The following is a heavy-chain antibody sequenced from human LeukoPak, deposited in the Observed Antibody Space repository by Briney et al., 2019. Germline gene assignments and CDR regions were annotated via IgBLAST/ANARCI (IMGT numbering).Heavy chain of an antibody. CDR3: ARDATSSGWYDY. J-gene: IGHJ4*02. D-gene: IGHD6-19*01. CDR2: ISSSSSYI. Sequence: GSLRLSCAASGFTFSSYSMNWVRQAPGKGLEWVSSISSSSSYIYYADSVKGRFTISRDNAKNSLYLQMNSLRAEDTAVYYCARDATSSGWYDYWGQGTLVTVSS. V-gene: IGHV3-21*01. CDR1: GFTFSSYS.